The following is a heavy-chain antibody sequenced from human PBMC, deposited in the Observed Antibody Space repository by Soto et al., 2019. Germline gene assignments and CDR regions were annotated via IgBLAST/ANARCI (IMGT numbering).Heavy chain of an antibody. J-gene: IGHJ4*01. CDR3: AREGADHYDSSGYCVGYCDY. CDR1: GGTFSSYA. Sequence: QVQLVQSGAEVKKPGSSVKVSCKASGGTFSSYAISWVRQAPGQGLEWKGGIIPIFGTANYAQKCQGRDTITAHESTSTANMELSSLRSEDTSVYYFAREGADHYDSSGYCVGYCDYRGQGTLVTGSS. V-gene: IGHV1-69*01. CDR2: IIPIFGTA. D-gene: IGHD3-22*01.